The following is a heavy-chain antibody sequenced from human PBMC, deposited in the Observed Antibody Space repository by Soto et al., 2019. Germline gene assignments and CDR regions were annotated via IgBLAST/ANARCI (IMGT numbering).Heavy chain of an antibody. V-gene: IGHV4-31*03. J-gene: IGHJ4*02. CDR3: ARAFCGGDCYSPSEFDI. CDR1: GGSITSADFY. D-gene: IGHD2-21*02. Sequence: QVQLQESGPGLVKTSQTLSLTCTVFGGSITSADFYWSWIRQRPGKGLEYIGYIYSSGSTYSNPSLKSRLTMSIDTSKDQFSLKLKSVTAADTAVYYCARAFCGGDCYSPSEFDIWGQGILVTVSS. CDR2: IYSSGST.